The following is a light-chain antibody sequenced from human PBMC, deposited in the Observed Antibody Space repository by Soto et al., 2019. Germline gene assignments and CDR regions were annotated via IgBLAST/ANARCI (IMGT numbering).Light chain of an antibody. CDR2: GAS. CDR1: HSVSSSY. V-gene: IGKV3-20*01. J-gene: IGKJ3*01. CDR3: QQYGSSPFT. Sequence: EIVLTQSPGTLSLSPGEGATLSCRASHSVSSSYLAWYQQKPGQAPRLLIYGASSRATCIPDRFSGSGSGTDFTLTISRLEPEDFAVYYCQQYGSSPFTFGPGTKVDIK.